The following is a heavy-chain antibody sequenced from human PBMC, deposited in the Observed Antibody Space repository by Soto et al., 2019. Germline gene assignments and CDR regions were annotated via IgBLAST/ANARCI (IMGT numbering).Heavy chain of an antibody. CDR2: IYDSGSP. D-gene: IGHD3-9*01. V-gene: IGHV4-59*01. CDR3: ARGVGSSPPRY. J-gene: IGHJ4*02. CDR1: GGSISVYY. Sequence: SETLSLTCTISGGSISVYYWSWIRQSPGQGLEWIGYIYDSGSPYYNPSLKTRVTISADTSKNQIPLKLTSATAADTAVYFCARGVGSSPPRYWGRGTLVTVSS.